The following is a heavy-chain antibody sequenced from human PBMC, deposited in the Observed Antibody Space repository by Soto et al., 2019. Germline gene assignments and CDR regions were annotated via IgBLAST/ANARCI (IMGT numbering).Heavy chain of an antibody. CDR2: ISGGNT. Sequence: EVQLLESGGGLVQPGGSLRLSCAASGFTFSNYGMSWVRQAPGKGLEWVSSISGGNTFYAGSVKGRFTFSRDNSKNTLYLQMNSLTAEDTAVYYCAKAPSSDCNSGACSLRSWGQGTLVTVSS. CDR1: GFTFSNYG. J-gene: IGHJ5*02. D-gene: IGHD2-21*01. CDR3: AKAPSSDCNSGACSLRS. V-gene: IGHV3-23*01.